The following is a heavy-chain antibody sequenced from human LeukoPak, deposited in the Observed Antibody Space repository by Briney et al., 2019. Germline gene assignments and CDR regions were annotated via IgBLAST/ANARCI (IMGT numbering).Heavy chain of an antibody. J-gene: IGHJ3*02. CDR1: GGSISSYY. CDR2: IYTSGST. CDR3: ARDYYDSSGYYEESAFDI. Sequence: SETLSLTCTVSGGSISSYYWSWIRQPAGKGLEWIGRIYTSGSTNYTPSLKSRVTMSVDTSKNQFSLKLSSVTAADTAVYYCARDYYDSSGYYEESAFDIWGQGTMVTVSS. V-gene: IGHV4-4*07. D-gene: IGHD3-22*01.